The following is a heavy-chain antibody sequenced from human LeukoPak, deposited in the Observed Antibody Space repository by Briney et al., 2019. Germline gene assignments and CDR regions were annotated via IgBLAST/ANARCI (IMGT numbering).Heavy chain of an antibody. J-gene: IGHJ4*02. CDR2: ISYDGSNK. CDR1: GFTFSSYG. Sequence: GGSLRLSCAASGFTFSSYGMHWVREAPGKGLEWVAVISYDGSNKYYADSVKGRFTISKDNSKNMMYLQMDSLGVDDTAIYYCAKGSNGDYDNWGQGTLVTVSS. V-gene: IGHV3-30*18. D-gene: IGHD4-17*01. CDR3: AKGSNGDYDN.